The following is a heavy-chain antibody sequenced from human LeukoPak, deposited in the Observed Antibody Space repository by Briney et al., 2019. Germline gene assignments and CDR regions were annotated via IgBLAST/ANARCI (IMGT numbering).Heavy chain of an antibody. Sequence: GGSLRLSCAASGFTVSSNYMSWVRQAPGKGLEWVSVIYSGGSTYYADSVKGRFTISRDNSKNTLYLQMNSLRPEDTAVYYCARERKGKYYYYYMDVWGKGTTVTISS. D-gene: IGHD1-14*01. CDR1: GFTVSSNY. CDR2: IYSGGST. CDR3: ARERKGKYYYYYMDV. V-gene: IGHV3-53*01. J-gene: IGHJ6*03.